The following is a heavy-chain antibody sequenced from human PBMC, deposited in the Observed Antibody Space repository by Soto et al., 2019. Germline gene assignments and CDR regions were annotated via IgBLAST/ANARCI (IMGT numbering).Heavy chain of an antibody. CDR2: ILYDGSNK. CDR3: AKSRDAYNFYFYYGMDV. CDR1: VFTCSNYG. D-gene: IGHD1-1*01. Sequence: PGGSLRLACSASVFTCSNYGMHWLRQTPGKGLEWVALILYDGSNKCYADSVKGRFTISRDNSKNTLYLQVSSLRAEDTAVYYCAKSRDAYNFYFYYGMDVWGQGTSVTVSS. V-gene: IGHV3-30*18. J-gene: IGHJ6*02.